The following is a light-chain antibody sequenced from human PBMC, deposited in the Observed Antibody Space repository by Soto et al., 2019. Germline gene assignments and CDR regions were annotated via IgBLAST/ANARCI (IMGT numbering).Light chain of an antibody. Sequence: ETVMTQSPATLSVSPGERATLSCRASRSISSYLAWYQQKPGQPPRLLIYGASTRATGIPARFSGSGSGTEFTLTISSLQSEDFAVYYCQKYNSAPLTFGGGTKVDIK. CDR3: QKYNSAPLT. CDR1: RSISSY. J-gene: IGKJ4*01. CDR2: GAS. V-gene: IGKV3-15*01.